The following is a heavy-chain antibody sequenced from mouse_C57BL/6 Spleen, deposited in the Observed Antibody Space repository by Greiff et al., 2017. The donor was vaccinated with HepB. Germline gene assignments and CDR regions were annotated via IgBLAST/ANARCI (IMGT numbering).Heavy chain of an antibody. J-gene: IGHJ1*03. V-gene: IGHV5-4*01. CDR1: GFTFSSYA. CDR3: ARGGYYYGSSPYWYFDV. D-gene: IGHD1-1*01. CDR2: ISDGGSYT. Sequence: EVQRVESGGGLVKPGGSLKLSCAASGFTFSSYAMSWVRQTPEKRLEWVATISDGGSYTYYPDNVKGRFTISRDNAKNNLYLQMSHLKSEDTAMYYCARGGYYYGSSPYWYFDVWGTGTTVTVSS.